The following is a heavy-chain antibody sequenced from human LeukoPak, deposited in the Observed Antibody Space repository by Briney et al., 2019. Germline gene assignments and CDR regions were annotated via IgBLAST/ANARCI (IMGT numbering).Heavy chain of an antibody. J-gene: IGHJ6*02. CDR1: GGSISSYY. CDR3: ARDRVVVTAIRLHYYYGMDV. Sequence: SETLSLTCTVSGGSISSYYWSWIRQPAGKGLEWIGRIYTSGSTNYNPSLKSRVTMSVDTSKNQFSLKLSSVTAADTAVYYCARDRVVVTAIRLHYYYGMDVWGQGTTVTVSS. D-gene: IGHD2-21*02. V-gene: IGHV4-4*07. CDR2: IYTSGST.